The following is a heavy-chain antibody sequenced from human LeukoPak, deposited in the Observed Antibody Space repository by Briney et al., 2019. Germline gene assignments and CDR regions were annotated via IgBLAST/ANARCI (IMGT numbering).Heavy chain of an antibody. CDR3: ARDGSGYYYYYSAMDV. Sequence: GGSLRLSCAASGFTFSSYAMHWVRQAPGKGLEWVAVISYDGSNKYYADSVKGRFTISRDNSKNTLYLQMNSLRAEDTAVYYCARDGSGYYYYYSAMDVWGQGTTVTVSS. V-gene: IGHV3-30-3*01. D-gene: IGHD3-22*01. CDR2: ISYDGSNK. J-gene: IGHJ6*02. CDR1: GFTFSSYA.